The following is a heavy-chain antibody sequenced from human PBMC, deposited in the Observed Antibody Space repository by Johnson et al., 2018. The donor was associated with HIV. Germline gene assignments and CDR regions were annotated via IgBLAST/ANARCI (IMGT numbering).Heavy chain of an antibody. D-gene: IGHD6-13*01. CDR1: GFTFGDYA. CDR2: ISWNSVNK. J-gene: IGHJ3*01. V-gene: IGHV3-9*01. CDR3: ARHWAAAGRDAFDV. Sequence: QLVESGGGLVQPGRSLRLSCAASGFTFGDYAMHWVRQRPGKGLEWVSGISWNSVNKEYADSVKGRFTISRDNAKNSLYLQMNSLRAEDTAVYYCARHWAAAGRDAFDVWGQGTMVTVSS.